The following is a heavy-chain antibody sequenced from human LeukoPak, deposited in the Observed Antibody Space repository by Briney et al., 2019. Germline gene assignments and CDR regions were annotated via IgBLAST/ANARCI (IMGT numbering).Heavy chain of an antibody. J-gene: IGHJ4*02. V-gene: IGHV3-15*01. Sequence: GGSLRLSCAASGFSISNDWMSWVRQAPGRGLEWVGRVKSRGAGETTDYAAPVKGRFTISRDDSKNTLYLQMNSLKTEDTAVYYCTLIQGWGSGSYYLDYWGQGTLVTVSS. CDR3: TLIQGWGSGSYYLDY. CDR2: VKSRGAGETT. D-gene: IGHD3-10*01. CDR1: GFSISNDW.